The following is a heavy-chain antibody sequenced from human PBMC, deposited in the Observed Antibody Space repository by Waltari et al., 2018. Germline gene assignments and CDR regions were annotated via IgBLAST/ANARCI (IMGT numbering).Heavy chain of an antibody. J-gene: IGHJ4*02. CDR1: GFPFSTYG. D-gene: IGHD2-15*01. V-gene: IGHV3-74*01. CDR2: INADGRST. Sequence: EVQLVESGGGLVQPGGSLRLSCAASGFPFSTYGIPWVRQDPAKGLVWVSRINADGRSTGYADSVRGRFTISRDNAKNTVYLQMNSLRADDSALYYCATWKFCTGGSCYGWGYWGQGTLVTVSS. CDR3: ATWKFCTGGSCYGWGY.